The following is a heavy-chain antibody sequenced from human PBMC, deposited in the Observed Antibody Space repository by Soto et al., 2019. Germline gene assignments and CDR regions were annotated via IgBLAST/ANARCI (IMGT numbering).Heavy chain of an antibody. CDR1: GGSISSYY. Sequence: QVQLQESGPGLVKPSETLSLTCTVSGGSISSYYWSWIRQPPGKGLEWIGYIYYSGSTNYNPSLKSRVTISVDTSKNQFSLKLSSVTAADTAVYYCARSPVLMGGSGYYYGMDVWGQGTTVTVSS. CDR3: ARSPVLMGGSGYYYGMDV. D-gene: IGHD2-8*01. J-gene: IGHJ6*02. V-gene: IGHV4-59*01. CDR2: IYYSGST.